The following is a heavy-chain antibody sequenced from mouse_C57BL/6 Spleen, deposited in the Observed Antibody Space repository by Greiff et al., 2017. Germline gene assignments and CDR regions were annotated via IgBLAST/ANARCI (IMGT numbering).Heavy chain of an antibody. Sequence: VQLQQSGAELVKPGASVKLSCTASGFNFKDYYMHWVKQRTEQGLEWIGWIDPEDGETKYAPTFQGKATITADTSSNTAYLQLSSLTSGDTAVYYCARSYSNYLAWFAYWGQGTLVTVSA. CDR1: GFNFKDYY. CDR3: ARSYSNYLAWFAY. J-gene: IGHJ3*01. D-gene: IGHD2-5*01. V-gene: IGHV14-2*01. CDR2: IDPEDGET.